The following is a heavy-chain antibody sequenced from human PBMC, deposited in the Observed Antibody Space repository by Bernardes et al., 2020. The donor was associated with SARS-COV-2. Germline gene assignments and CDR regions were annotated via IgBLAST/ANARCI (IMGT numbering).Heavy chain of an antibody. CDR2: FDPEDGET. V-gene: IGHV1-24*01. D-gene: IGHD3-3*01. J-gene: IGHJ5*02. Sequence: ASVKVSCKVSGYTLTELSMHWVRQAPGKGLEWMGGFDPEDGETIYAQKFQGRVTMTEDTSTDTAYMELSSLRSEDTAVYYCATAGVTVDYDFWSGPSRANWFDPWGQGTLVTVSS. CDR1: GYTLTELS. CDR3: ATAGVTVDYDFWSGPSRANWFDP.